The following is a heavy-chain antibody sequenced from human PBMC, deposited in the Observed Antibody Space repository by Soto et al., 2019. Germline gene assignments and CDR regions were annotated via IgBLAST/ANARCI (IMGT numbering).Heavy chain of an antibody. CDR2: IHYSGGS. CDR1: GVSITSYY. D-gene: IGHD2-21*02. V-gene: IGHV4-59*08. Sequence: QVQMQESGPGLVKPSETLSLTCTVSGVSITSYYWNWIRQIPEKGLEWIGFIHYSGGSKFNPSLNSRLSMSVDTSKNQYSLRLNFLTAADTAIYYCARWGDTAGISLPVFDVWGQGAMVTVSS. CDR3: ARWGDTAGISLPVFDV. J-gene: IGHJ3*01.